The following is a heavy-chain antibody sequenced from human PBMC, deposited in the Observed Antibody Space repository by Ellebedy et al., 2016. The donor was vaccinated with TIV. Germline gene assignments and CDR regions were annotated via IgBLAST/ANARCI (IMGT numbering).Heavy chain of an antibody. J-gene: IGHJ4*02. CDR1: GFTFSHAW. CDR2: IKSKNNGGTL. Sequence: GESLKISXTASGFTFSHAWMSWVRQVPGKGLEWVGRIKSKNNGGTLDFAAPVKGRFDISRDDSKDTMYLEMNSLTTEDTGLYYCTTAHSIFGVVISDSWGQGTLVTVSS. D-gene: IGHD3-3*01. V-gene: IGHV3-15*05. CDR3: TTAHSIFGVVISDS.